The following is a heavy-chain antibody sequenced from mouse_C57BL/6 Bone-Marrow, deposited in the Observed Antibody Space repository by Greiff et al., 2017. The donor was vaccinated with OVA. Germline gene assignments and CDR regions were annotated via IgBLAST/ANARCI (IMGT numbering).Heavy chain of an antibody. CDR3: ARIYYGSSWNYSFDY. D-gene: IGHD1-1*01. Sequence: VQLQQSGPELVKPGASVKISCEASGYSFTDYNMNWVKQSNGKSLEWIGVINPNYGTTSYNQKFKGKATLTVDQSSSTAYMQLNSLTSEDSAVYYCARIYYGSSWNYSFDYWGQGTTLTVSS. CDR1: GYSFTDYN. CDR2: INPNYGTT. J-gene: IGHJ2*01. V-gene: IGHV1-39*01.